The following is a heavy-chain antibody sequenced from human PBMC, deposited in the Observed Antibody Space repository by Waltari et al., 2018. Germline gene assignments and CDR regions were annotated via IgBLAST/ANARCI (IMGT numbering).Heavy chain of an antibody. Sequence: EVELVESGGGLVQPGGSLRLSCAASGLTLSRYWMYWVRQVPGKGLVWVSRINSDGSSTTYADSVKGRFTISRDNAKNTLFLRMNSLRVEDTAIYYCAGGSKFYYMDLWGKGTTATISS. V-gene: IGHV3-74*03. CDR2: INSDGSST. CDR3: AGGSKFYYMDL. CDR1: GLTLSRYW. J-gene: IGHJ6*03.